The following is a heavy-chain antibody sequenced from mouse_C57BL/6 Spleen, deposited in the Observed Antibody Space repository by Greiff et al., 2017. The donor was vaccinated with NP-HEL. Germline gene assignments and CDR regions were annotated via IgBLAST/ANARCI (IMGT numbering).Heavy chain of an antibody. CDR1: GFTFSSYG. D-gene: IGHD4-1*01. CDR2: ISSGGSYT. V-gene: IGHV5-6*02. J-gene: IGHJ2*01. Sequence: EVKLVESGGDLVKPGWSLKLSCAASGFTFSSYGMSWVRQTPDKRLEWVATISSGGSYTYYPDSVKGRFTISRDNAKNTRYLQMSSLKSEDTAVYYWARLGRRDYLDYWGQGTTLTVSS. CDR3: ARLGRRDYLDY.